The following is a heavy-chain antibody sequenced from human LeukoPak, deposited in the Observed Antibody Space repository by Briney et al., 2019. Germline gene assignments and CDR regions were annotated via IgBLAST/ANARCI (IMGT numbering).Heavy chain of an antibody. CDR1: GGSISSYY. CDR3: ARDLDTGSYYRYFQH. Sequence: SETLSLTCTVSGGSISSYYWSWIRQPPGKGLEWIGHIYYSGSTNYNPSLKSRVTISVDTSKNQFSLKLSSVTAADTAVYYCARDLDTGSYYRYFQHWGQGTLVTVSS. J-gene: IGHJ1*01. D-gene: IGHD1-26*01. V-gene: IGHV4-59*12. CDR2: IYYSGST.